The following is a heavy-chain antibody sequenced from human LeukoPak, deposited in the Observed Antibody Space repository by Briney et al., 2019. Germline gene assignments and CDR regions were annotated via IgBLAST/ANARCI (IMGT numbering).Heavy chain of an antibody. V-gene: IGHV5-10-1*01. J-gene: IGHJ5*02. CDR1: GYSFTSYW. CDR3: ARREVRGAFSFDP. D-gene: IGHD3-10*01. CDR2: IDPSDSYT. Sequence: GESLKISCKSSGYSFTSYWISWVRQMPGKGLEWMVRIDPSDSYTNYSPSFQGHVTISADKSISTAYLQWSSLKDSDTAMYYSARREVRGAFSFDPWGQGTLVTVSS.